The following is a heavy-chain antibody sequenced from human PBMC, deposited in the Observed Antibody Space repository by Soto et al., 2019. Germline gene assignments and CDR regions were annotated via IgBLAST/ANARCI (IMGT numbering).Heavy chain of an antibody. CDR2: ISAYNGNT. D-gene: IGHD6-13*01. Sequence: ASVKVSCKASGYTFTSYGISWVRQAPGQGLEWMGWISAYNGNTNYAQKLQGRVTMTTDTSTSTAYMELRSLRSDDTAVYYCARGRIAAAGPLVNWFDPLGQGTLVTVSS. CDR1: GYTFTSYG. J-gene: IGHJ5*02. V-gene: IGHV1-18*01. CDR3: ARGRIAAAGPLVNWFDP.